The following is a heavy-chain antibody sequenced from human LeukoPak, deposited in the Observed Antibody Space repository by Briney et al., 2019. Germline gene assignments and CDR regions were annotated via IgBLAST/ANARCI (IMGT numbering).Heavy chain of an antibody. J-gene: IGHJ4*02. Sequence: ASVKVSCKASGYTFTGYYMHWVRQAPGQGLEWMGWINPNSGGTNYAQKFQGRVTMTRDTSISTAYMELSRPRSDDTAVYYCARLGGYFFSDWDFDYWGQGTLVTVSS. CDR2: INPNSGGT. CDR1: GYTFTGYY. CDR3: ARLGGYFFSDWDFDY. D-gene: IGHD2-15*01. V-gene: IGHV1-2*02.